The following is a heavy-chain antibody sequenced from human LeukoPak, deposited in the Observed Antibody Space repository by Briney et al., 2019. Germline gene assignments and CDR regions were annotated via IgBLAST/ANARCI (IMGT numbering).Heavy chain of an antibody. D-gene: IGHD3-22*01. CDR1: GVPPSGSH. CDR2: IYYNGIT. J-gene: IGHJ4*02. CDR3: ARPRWGSSGYYVDY. Sequence: SETLSLTCSVSGVPPSGSHWSWIRQPPGKGLEWIGYIYYNGITTYNPSLKSRVTISVDTSKNQFSLKLSSVTAADTAVYYCARPRWGSSGYYVDYWGQGTLVTVSS. V-gene: IGHV4-59*01.